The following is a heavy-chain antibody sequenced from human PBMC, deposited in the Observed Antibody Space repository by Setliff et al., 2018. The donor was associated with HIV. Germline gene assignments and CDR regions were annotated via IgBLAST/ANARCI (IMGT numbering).Heavy chain of an antibody. Sequence: GESLKISCAASRFTFSSYAMTWVRQAPGKGLEWVSTISATGGSTYYADSVKGRFTISRDNSKNTLYLQMNSLRADDTAIYYCANFGGNSIAPPLDYWGQGTLGTVS. D-gene: IGHD6-6*01. V-gene: IGHV3-23*01. CDR2: ISATGGST. J-gene: IGHJ4*02. CDR3: ANFGGNSIAPPLDY. CDR1: RFTFSSYA.